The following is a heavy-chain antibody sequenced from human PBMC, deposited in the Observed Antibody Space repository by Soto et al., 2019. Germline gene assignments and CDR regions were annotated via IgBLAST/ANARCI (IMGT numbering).Heavy chain of an antibody. CDR2: IYYSGST. CDR1: GGSISSSSYY. Sequence: PSETLSLTCTVSGGSISSSSYYWGWIRQPPGKGLEWIGSIYYSGSTYYNPSLKSRVTISVDTSKNQFSLKLSSVTAADTAVYYCARRPRSYDFWSGYQDWFDPWGQGTLVIVSS. J-gene: IGHJ5*02. CDR3: ARRPRSYDFWSGYQDWFDP. V-gene: IGHV4-39*01. D-gene: IGHD3-3*01.